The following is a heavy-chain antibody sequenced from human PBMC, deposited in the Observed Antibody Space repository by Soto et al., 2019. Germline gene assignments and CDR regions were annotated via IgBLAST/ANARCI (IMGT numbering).Heavy chain of an antibody. CDR2: ISYDGSNG. J-gene: IGHJ4*02. D-gene: IGHD6-19*01. CDR1: GFTFSSYP. V-gene: IGHV3-30-3*01. CDR3: ARDRSSGWTVDY. Sequence: GGSLRLSCAASGFTFSSYPIHWVRQAPGRGLEWVSLISYDGSNGYYADSVKGRFTVSRDNSKNTLYLQMNSLRTEDTAVYYCARDRSSGWTVDYWGQGTLVTVS.